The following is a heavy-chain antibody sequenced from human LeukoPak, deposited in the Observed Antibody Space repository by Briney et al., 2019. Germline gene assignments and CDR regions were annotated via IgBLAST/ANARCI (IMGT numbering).Heavy chain of an antibody. V-gene: IGHV3-23*01. J-gene: IGHJ5*02. CDR3: ANRISGSSS. D-gene: IGHD3-10*01. Sequence: GGSLRLSCAASGFTFSTYAMSWIRQAPGKGLEWVSAISSGGGNTDYADSVKGRFTISRDNSKNTVFLQMNGLRAEDTGVYYCANRISGSSSWGQGTLVTVSS. CDR1: GFTFSTYA. CDR2: ISSGGGNT.